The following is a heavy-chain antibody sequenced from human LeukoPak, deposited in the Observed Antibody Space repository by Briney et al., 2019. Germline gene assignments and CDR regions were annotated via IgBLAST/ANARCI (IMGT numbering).Heavy chain of an antibody. V-gene: IGHV3-23*01. D-gene: IGHD6-13*01. CDR2: SRADDYST. Sequence: QPGGSLTLSWVAPGFAFSDSAMSWVRLTAGKGLEWVSLSRADDYSTYYADSVKGRFTISRDNSKNTMYLQMNSLRAEDTAIYYCASRPSNTWAGPLDFWGQGTLVTVSS. J-gene: IGHJ4*02. CDR3: ASRPSNTWAGPLDF. CDR1: GFAFSDSA.